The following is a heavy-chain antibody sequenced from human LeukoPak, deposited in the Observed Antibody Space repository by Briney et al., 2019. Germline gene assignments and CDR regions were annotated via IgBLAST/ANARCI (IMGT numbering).Heavy chain of an antibody. CDR1: GFTFSSYS. CDR3: ARDQIAADFDY. V-gene: IGHV3-21*01. J-gene: IGHJ4*02. Sequence: PGGSLRPSCAASGFTFSSYSMNWVRQAPGKGLEWVSSISSSSSYIYYADSVKGRFTISRDNAKNSLYLQMNSLRAEDTAVYYCARDQIAADFDYWGQGTLVTVSS. CDR2: ISSSSSYI. D-gene: IGHD6-13*01.